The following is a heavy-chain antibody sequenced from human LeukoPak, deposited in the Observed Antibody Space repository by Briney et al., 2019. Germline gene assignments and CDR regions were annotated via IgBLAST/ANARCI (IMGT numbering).Heavy chain of an antibody. Sequence: GASVKVSCKASGGTFSKNSITWVRQVPGQGLEWMGRIIPIVGVTTHAQNFQGRLRITADTSTNTAYMELSSLRSDDTAVYYCARVKAVGVPVAIDSYYDYGMDVWGQGTTVTVS. CDR3: ARVKAVGVPVAIDSYYDYGMDV. CDR2: IIPIVGVT. CDR1: GGTFSKNS. V-gene: IGHV1-69*04. J-gene: IGHJ6*02. D-gene: IGHD2-2*02.